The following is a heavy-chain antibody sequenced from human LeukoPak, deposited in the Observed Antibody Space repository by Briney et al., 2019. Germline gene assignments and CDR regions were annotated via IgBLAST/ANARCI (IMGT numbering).Heavy chain of an antibody. D-gene: IGHD3-10*01. J-gene: IGHJ6*02. CDR2: ISGSGGST. CDR1: GFTFSSYA. V-gene: IGHV3-23*01. CDR3: AREEDVLLWFGELLRTPSYGMDV. Sequence: GGSLRLSCAASGFTFSSYAMSWVRQAPGKGLEWVSAISGSGGSTYYADSVKGRFTISRDNAKSSLYLQMNSLRAEDTAVYYCAREEDVLLWFGELLRTPSYGMDVWGQGTTVTVSS.